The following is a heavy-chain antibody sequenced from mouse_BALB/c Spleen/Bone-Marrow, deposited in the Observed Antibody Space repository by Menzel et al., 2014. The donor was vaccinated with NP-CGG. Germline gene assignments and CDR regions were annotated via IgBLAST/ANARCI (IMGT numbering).Heavy chain of an antibody. CDR3: AREARATWAWFAY. CDR1: GYSITSDYA. J-gene: IGHJ3*01. V-gene: IGHV3-2*02. Sequence: EVQLQQSGPGLVKPSQSLSLTCTVTGYSITSDYACNWIRQFPGNKLEWMGYISYSGSTSYNPSLKSRISITRDTSKNQFFLQLNSVTTEDTATYYCAREARATWAWFAYWGQGTLVTVSA. D-gene: IGHD3-1*01. CDR2: ISYSGST.